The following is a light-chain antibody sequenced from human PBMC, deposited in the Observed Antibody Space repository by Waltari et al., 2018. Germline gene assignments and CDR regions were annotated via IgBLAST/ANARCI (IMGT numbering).Light chain of an antibody. CDR1: QSISNY. V-gene: IGKV1-39*01. CDR3: QQSYSTPRT. J-gene: IGKJ3*01. Sequence: DIQMTQSPSSLSASVGDRVTITGRASQSISNYLNWYQQKPGKAPKLLIYAASNLQSGVPSRFSGSGSGTYFTLTISSLQPEDFATYYCQQSYSTPRTFGPGTKVDTK. CDR2: AAS.